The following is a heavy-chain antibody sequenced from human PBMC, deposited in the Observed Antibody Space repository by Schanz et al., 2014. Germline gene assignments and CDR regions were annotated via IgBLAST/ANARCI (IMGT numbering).Heavy chain of an antibody. Sequence: QLQMQESGPGLVKPSETLSLTCSVSGDSISSTSYYWGWIRQPPGKGLEWIGSIYYSGSTYYNASLKRGAPIPVDPSKTQFSLKLTSVTAADSAVYYCARLWGGWRIPDYWGQGTLVTVSS. J-gene: IGHJ4*02. CDR1: GDSISSTSYY. CDR3: ARLWGGWRIPDY. D-gene: IGHD6-19*01. V-gene: IGHV4-39*01. CDR2: IYYSGST.